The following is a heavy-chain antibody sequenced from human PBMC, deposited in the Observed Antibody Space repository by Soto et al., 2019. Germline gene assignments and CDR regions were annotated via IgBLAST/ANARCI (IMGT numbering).Heavy chain of an antibody. Sequence: QVQLVESGGGVVQPWRSLRLSCAASGFAFSTYGMHWVRQAPGKGLEWVAVISYDGRDKYYADSGKGRFTISRYNSKNTFYLQMNSLRGEDTAVYYCVTGNIWEVEDYLGQGLRVSVSS. V-gene: IGHV3-30*03. D-gene: IGHD1-26*01. CDR1: GFAFSTYG. CDR3: VTGNIWEVEDY. J-gene: IGHJ4*02. CDR2: ISYDGRDK.